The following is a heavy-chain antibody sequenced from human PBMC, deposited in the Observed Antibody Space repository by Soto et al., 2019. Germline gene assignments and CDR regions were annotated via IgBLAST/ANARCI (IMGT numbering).Heavy chain of an antibody. CDR1: GFTFGDSY. Sequence: QVQLVESGGDMVRPGRSLRLSCAASGFTFGDSYMSWVRQDPGKGLEWLSFISATSTYTNYADSVKGLFTMSTYNAKKTVHLQMNSLRVEDTAVYYCARSGYCTVLMFDHWGQGALVTVSS. V-gene: IGHV3-11*05. D-gene: IGHD2-21*01. CDR2: ISATSTYT. CDR3: ARSGYCTVLMFDH. J-gene: IGHJ4*02.